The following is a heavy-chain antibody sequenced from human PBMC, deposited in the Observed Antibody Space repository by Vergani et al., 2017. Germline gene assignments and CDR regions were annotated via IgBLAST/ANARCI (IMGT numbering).Heavy chain of an antibody. CDR1: GFIFRNYW. V-gene: IGHV3-7*01. J-gene: IGHJ4*02. CDR2: IKQGGTEQ. CDR3: ARDTEAFDY. Sequence: EVQLVESGGGLFQPGGSLRLSCATSGFIFRNYWMGWVRPAPGLGLVGVAYIKQGGTEQYYADSVKGRFNISRDDAKSSLYLQMNNLRAEDTALYYCARDTEAFDYWGQGTLVTVSS.